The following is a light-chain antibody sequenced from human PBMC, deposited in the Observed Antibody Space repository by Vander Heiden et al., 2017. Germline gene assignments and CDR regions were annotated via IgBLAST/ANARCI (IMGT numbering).Light chain of an antibody. Sequence: EVVFTQSPGTLSLSPGERATLSCRTSQDVSSTYLAWYQQKPGQPPRLLIYGASSRATGIPDRFSGSGSGTDFTLTITTLEPEDFAVYYCHQYGTSPRTFGQGTKVEIK. CDR1: QDVSSTY. V-gene: IGKV3-20*01. CDR2: GAS. CDR3: HQYGTSPRT. J-gene: IGKJ1*01.